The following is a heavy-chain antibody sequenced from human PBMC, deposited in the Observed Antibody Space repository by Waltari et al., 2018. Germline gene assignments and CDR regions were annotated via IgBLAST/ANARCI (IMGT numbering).Heavy chain of an antibody. CDR3: LRDSSGSHFDY. D-gene: IGHD3-22*01. J-gene: IGHJ4*02. V-gene: IGHV1-2*06. CDR1: GYTFTGYA. CDR2: INPKNGDT. Sequence: LVQSGAEVKKPGASVKVSCKASGYTFTGYALLWVRQAPGQGLEWMGRINPKNGDTHYAQNFQGRVALTTDTSTNTAFMELQRLRSDDTAVYYCLRDSSGSHFDYWGQGTLVTVSS.